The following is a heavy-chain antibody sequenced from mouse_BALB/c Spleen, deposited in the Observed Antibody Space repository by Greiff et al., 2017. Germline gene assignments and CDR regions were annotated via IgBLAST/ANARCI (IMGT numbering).Heavy chain of an antibody. CDR1: GYAFTNYL. J-gene: IGHJ2*01. D-gene: IGHD1-1*01. CDR2: INPGSGGT. V-gene: IGHV1-54*01. CDR3: ARSGYGFPYYFDY. Sequence: QVQLQQSGAELVRPGTSVKVSCKASGYAFTNYLIEWVKQRPGQGLEWIGVINPGSGGTNYNEKFKGKATLTADKSSSTAYMQLSSLTSDDSAVYFCARSGYGFPYYFDYWGQGTTLTVSS.